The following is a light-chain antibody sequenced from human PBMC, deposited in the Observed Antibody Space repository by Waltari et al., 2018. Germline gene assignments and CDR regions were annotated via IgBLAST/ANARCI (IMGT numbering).Light chain of an antibody. CDR1: QSISSY. V-gene: IGKV1-39*01. Sequence: DIQLTQSRSYLSASVGDRVTITCRASQSISSYLNWYQQKPGKAPKLLIYAASSLQSGVPSRFSGSGSGTDFTLTISSLQPEDFATYYCQQSYSTPQTFGQGTKVEIK. CDR3: QQSYSTPQT. CDR2: AAS. J-gene: IGKJ1*01.